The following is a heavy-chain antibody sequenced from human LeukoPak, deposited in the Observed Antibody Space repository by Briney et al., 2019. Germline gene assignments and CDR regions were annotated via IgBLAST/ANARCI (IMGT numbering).Heavy chain of an antibody. Sequence: GGSLRLSCAASGFTFSRDWMHWVRQAPGEGLVWVARTNEHGTFTGYADSVKGRFTISRDNAKNTLYLQMNSLRAEDTAVYYCAMRLTGTTFDYRGQGTLVTVSS. V-gene: IGHV3-74*01. CDR2: TNEHGTFT. D-gene: IGHD1-20*01. CDR3: AMRLTGTTFDY. J-gene: IGHJ4*02. CDR1: GFTFSRDW.